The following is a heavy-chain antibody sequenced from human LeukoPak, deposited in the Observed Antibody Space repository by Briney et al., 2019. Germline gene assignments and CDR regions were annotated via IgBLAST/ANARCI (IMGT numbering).Heavy chain of an antibody. CDR3: AREGATAYYFDY. CDR1: GFTFSSYA. CDR2: ISYDGSNK. D-gene: IGHD1-26*01. Sequence: GGSLRLSCAASGFTFSSYAMHWVRQAPGKGLVWVAVISYDGSNKYYADSVKGRFTISRDNSKNTLYLQMNSLRAEDTAVYYCAREGATAYYFDYWGQGTLVTVSS. J-gene: IGHJ4*02. V-gene: IGHV3-30-3*01.